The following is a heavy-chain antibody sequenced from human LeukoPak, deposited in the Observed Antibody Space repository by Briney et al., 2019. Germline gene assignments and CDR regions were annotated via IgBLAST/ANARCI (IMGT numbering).Heavy chain of an antibody. CDR2: IYYSGST. CDR3: ARHSKRGYSYGDFDY. D-gene: IGHD5-18*01. V-gene: IGHV4-59*01. Sequence: SETLSLTCTVSGGSISSYYWSWIRQPPGKGLEWIGYIYYSGSTNYNPSLKSRVTISVDTSKNQFSLKLSSVTAADTAVYYCARHSKRGYSYGDFDYWGQGTLVTVSS. J-gene: IGHJ4*02. CDR1: GGSISSYY.